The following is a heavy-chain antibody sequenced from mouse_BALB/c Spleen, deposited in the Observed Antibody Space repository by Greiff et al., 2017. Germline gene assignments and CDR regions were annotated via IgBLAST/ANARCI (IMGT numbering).Heavy chain of an antibody. Sequence: QVQLQESGPGLVAPSQSLSITCTVSGFSLTSYGVHWVRQPPGKGLEWLGVIWAGGSTNYNSALMSRLSISKDNSKSQVFLKMNSLQTDDTAMYYCARGGGSSYGFAYWGQGTLVTVSA. CDR2: IWAGGST. V-gene: IGHV2-9*02. CDR3: ARGGGSSYGFAY. D-gene: IGHD1-1*01. CDR1: GFSLTSYG. J-gene: IGHJ3*01.